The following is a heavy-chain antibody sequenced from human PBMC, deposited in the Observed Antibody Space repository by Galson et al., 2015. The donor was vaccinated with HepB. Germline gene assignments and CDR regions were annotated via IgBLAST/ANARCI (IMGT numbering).Heavy chain of an antibody. V-gene: IGHV3-30*18. D-gene: IGHD7-27*01. CDR2: ISNDGSNK. Sequence: SLRLSCAASGFTLSSFGMSWVRQAPGKGLEWVAVISNDGSNKYYADSVKGRFTISRDNSKKTLYLQMNSLRSEDTAVYYCAKGASGDGNFDYWGQGTLVTVSS. CDR3: AKGASGDGNFDY. CDR1: GFTLSSFG. J-gene: IGHJ4*02.